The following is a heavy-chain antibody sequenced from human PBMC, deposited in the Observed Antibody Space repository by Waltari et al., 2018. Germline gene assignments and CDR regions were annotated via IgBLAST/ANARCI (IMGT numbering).Heavy chain of an antibody. V-gene: IGHV4-38-2*01. CDR3: ARSSGSYSMDV. J-gene: IGHJ6*03. D-gene: IGHD1-26*01. CDR2: IYHSGST. CDR1: GYSISSGYY. Sequence: QVQLQESGPGLVKPSETLSLTCAVSGYSISSGYYWGWIRQPPGKGLEWIGSIYHSGSTYYNPSLKSRVTISVDTSKNQFSLKLSSVTAADTAVYYCARSSGSYSMDVWGQGTTVTVAS.